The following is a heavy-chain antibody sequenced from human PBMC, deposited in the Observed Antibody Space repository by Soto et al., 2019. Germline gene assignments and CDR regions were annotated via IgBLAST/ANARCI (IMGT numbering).Heavy chain of an antibody. CDR2: ISYDGSSK. J-gene: IGHJ3*02. CDR3: ARSIVVVLKSAFDI. D-gene: IGHD2-15*01. Sequence: QVQLVESGGGGVQPGRSLRLSCAASGFTCSSYAMNWVRQAPGKGLEWVAVISYDGSSKYFADSVKGRFTISRDNSKNTVYLLMNSLRAEDTAVYYCARSIVVVLKSAFDIWGQGTMVTVSS. V-gene: IGHV3-30-3*01. CDR1: GFTCSSYA.